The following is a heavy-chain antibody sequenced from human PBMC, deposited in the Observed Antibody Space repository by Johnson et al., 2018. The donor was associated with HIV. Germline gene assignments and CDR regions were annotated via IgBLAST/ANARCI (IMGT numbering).Heavy chain of an antibody. J-gene: IGHJ1*01. D-gene: IGHD3-10*02. V-gene: IGHV3-30*03. CDR3: TTASSVLELGDHVRGLLGLRWAM. CDR1: GFTFSSYG. CDR2: ISYDGSKK. Sequence: QVQLVESGGGVVQPGRSLRLSCVASGFTFSSYGMNWVRQAPGKGLEWVTVISYDGSKKYYADSVKGRFTISRDNSKNTLYLQMNSLKTEDTAVYYCTTASSVLELGDHVRGLLGLRWAMWG.